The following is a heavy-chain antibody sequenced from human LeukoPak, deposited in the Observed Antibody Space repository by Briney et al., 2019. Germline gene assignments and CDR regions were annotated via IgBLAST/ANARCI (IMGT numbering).Heavy chain of an antibody. CDR3: ARVPRGYSYGYYYYGMDV. D-gene: IGHD5-18*01. Sequence: SETLSLTCTVSGGSISSYYWSWIRQPPVKALEWIGYIYYSGSTNYNPSLKSRVTISVDTSKNQFSLKLSSVTAADTAVYYCARVPRGYSYGYYYYGMDVWGQGTTVTVSS. J-gene: IGHJ6*02. CDR2: IYYSGST. CDR1: GGSISSYY. V-gene: IGHV4-59*12.